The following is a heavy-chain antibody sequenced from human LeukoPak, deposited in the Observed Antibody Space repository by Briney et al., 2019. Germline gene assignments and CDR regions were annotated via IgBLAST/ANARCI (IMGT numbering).Heavy chain of an antibody. Sequence: SVQVSCQASGGTFSIYAISWVRPAPGQGLEWMGGIIPIFGTANYAQKFQGRVTITADESTSTAYMELSSLRSEDTAVYYCARGDTAMVTFGYWGQGTLVTVSS. CDR3: ARGDTAMVTFGY. D-gene: IGHD5-18*01. CDR2: IIPIFGTA. CDR1: GGTFSIYA. V-gene: IGHV1-69*13. J-gene: IGHJ4*02.